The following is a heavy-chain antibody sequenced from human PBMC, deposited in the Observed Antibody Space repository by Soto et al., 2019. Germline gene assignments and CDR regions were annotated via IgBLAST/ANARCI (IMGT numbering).Heavy chain of an antibody. CDR1: GFTFTSSA. CDR3: AAGDSGYEVFDY. D-gene: IGHD5-12*01. J-gene: IGHJ4*02. Sequence: QMQLGHSGPEVKKPGTSVKVSCKASGFTFTSSAMQWVRQARGQRLEWIGWIVVGSGNTNYTHKFQERVTITRDLSTSKPYMELSSLRSEDPAVYYCAAGDSGYEVFDYWGQGTLVTVSS. CDR2: IVVGSGNT. V-gene: IGHV1-58*02.